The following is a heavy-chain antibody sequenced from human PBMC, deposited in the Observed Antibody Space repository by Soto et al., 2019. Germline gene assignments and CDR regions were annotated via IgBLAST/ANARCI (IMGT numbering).Heavy chain of an antibody. J-gene: IGHJ5*02. V-gene: IGHV3-48*02. CDR2: ISSSSSTI. CDR3: ARDSGFDT. CDR1: GFTFSSYS. Sequence: PGGSLRLSCAASGFTFSSYSMNWVRQAPGKGLEWVSYISSSSSTIYYADSVKGRFTISRDNAKNSVYLQMNSLRDEDTAVYYCARDSGFDTWGQGTLVTGS.